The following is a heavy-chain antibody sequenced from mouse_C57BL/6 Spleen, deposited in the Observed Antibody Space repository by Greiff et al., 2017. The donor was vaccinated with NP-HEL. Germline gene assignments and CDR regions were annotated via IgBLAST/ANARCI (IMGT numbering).Heavy chain of an antibody. V-gene: IGHV1-15*01. D-gene: IGHD2-2*01. CDR3: TTPLGYDGYYYAMDY. CDR1: GYTFTDYE. CDR2: IDPETGGT. J-gene: IGHJ4*01. Sequence: QVQLQQSGAELVRPGASVTLSCKASGYTFTDYEMHWVKQTPVHGLEWIGAIDPETGGTAYNQKFKGKAILTADKSSSTAYMELRSLTSEDSAVYYCTTPLGYDGYYYAMDYWGQGTSVTVSS.